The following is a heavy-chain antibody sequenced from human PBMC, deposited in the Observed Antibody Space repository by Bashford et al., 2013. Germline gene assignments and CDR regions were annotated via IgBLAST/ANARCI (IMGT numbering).Heavy chain of an antibody. J-gene: IGHJ4*02. CDR1: GGSVSSGSYY. CDR2: IYYSGST. D-gene: IGHD2-2*01. Sequence: SSETLSLTCTVSGGSVSSGSYYWSWIRQPPGKGLEWIGYIYYSGSTNYNPSLKSRVTISVDTSKNQFSLNLSSVTAADTAVYYCAREDCSVTSCRYTYWGQGTLVTVSS. V-gene: IGHV4-61*01. CDR3: AREDCSVTSCRYTY.